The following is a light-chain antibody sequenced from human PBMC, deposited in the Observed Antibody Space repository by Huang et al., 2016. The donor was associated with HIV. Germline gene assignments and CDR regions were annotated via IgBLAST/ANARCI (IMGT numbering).Light chain of an antibody. Sequence: VLTQSPGTLSVSPGERATLSCRASQSVSSSYLAWYQQNPGQAPRLLIYGASSRATGIPDFTLTISRLEPEDFAVYYCQQYGSSITFGQGTRLEIK. CDR1: QSVSSSY. V-gene: IGKV3-20*01. CDR2: GAS. CDR3: QQYGSSIT. J-gene: IGKJ5*01.